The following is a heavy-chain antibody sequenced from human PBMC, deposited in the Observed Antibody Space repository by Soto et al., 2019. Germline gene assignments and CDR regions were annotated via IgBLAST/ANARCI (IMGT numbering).Heavy chain of an antibody. CDR3: ARRGASGGGLDI. D-gene: IGHD3-10*01. J-gene: IGHJ3*02. CDR2: IHYSGST. CDR1: GGSINSYY. Sequence: PSETLSLTCTVSGGSINSYYWSWIRQPPGRGLEWIGYIHYSGSTNYNPSLKSRVAISVDTSKKQFSLKLSSVTAADTAVYYCARRGASGGGLDIWGQGTMVTVS. V-gene: IGHV4-59*08.